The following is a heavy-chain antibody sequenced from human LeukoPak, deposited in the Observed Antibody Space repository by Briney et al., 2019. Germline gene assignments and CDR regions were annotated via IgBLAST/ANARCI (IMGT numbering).Heavy chain of an antibody. CDR1: GGSISSSSYY. Sequence: PSETLSLTCTVSGGSISSSSYYWGWIRQPPGKGLEWIGSIYYSGSTNYNPSLKSRVTISVDTSKNQFSLKLSSVTAADTAVYYCARFVTSPLSRWFDPWGQGTLVTVSS. CDR3: ARFVTSPLSRWFDP. V-gene: IGHV4-39*07. J-gene: IGHJ5*02. D-gene: IGHD3-16*02. CDR2: IYYSGST.